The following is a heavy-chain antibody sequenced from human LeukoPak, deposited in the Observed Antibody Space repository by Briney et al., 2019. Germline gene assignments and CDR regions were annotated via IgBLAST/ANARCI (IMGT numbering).Heavy chain of an antibody. V-gene: IGHV4-59*01. CDR1: GCSIGYYY. CDR3: ARAGDHSNYVSDY. Sequence: PSETLSLTCTVSGCSIGYYYWGWIRQPPGKGLEWIGSIYYSGSTYYNPSLKSRVTISVDTSKNQFSLRLSSVTAADTAVYYCARAGDHSNYVSDYWGQGTLVTVSS. CDR2: IYYSGST. D-gene: IGHD4-11*01. J-gene: IGHJ4*02.